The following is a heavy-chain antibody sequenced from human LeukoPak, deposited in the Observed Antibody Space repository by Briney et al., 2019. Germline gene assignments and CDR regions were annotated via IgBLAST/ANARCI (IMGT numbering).Heavy chain of an antibody. V-gene: IGHV4-59*12. CDR1: GGSISSYY. CDR2: IYYSGST. J-gene: IGHJ5*02. D-gene: IGHD5-18*01. Sequence: SETLSLTCTVSGGSISSYYWSWIRQPPGKGLEWIGYIYYSGSTYYNPSLKSRVTISVDTSKNQFSLKLSSVTAADTAVYYCARGGGNSYGTSKGGWFDPWGQGTLVTVSS. CDR3: ARGGGNSYGTSKGGWFDP.